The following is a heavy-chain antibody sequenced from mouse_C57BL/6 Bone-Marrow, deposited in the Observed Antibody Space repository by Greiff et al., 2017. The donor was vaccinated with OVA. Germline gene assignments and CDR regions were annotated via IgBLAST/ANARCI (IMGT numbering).Heavy chain of an antibody. CDR3: ATIPAWFAY. CDR1: GFSLTSYA. D-gene: IGHD2-12*01. CDR2: IWTGGGT. J-gene: IGHJ3*01. Sequence: QVQLQQSGPGLVAPSQSLSITCTVSGFSLTSYAISWVRQPPGKGLEWLGVIWTGGGTNYNSALKSRLSISKDNSKSQVFLKMNSLQPDDTASYYCATIPAWFAYWGQGTLVTVSA. V-gene: IGHV2-9-1*01.